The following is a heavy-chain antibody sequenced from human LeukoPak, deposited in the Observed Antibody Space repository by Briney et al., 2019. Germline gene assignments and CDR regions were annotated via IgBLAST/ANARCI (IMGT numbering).Heavy chain of an antibody. CDR3: ARGQSYYEAFDI. CDR2: IYSGGST. Sequence: GGSLRLSCAASGFAVSSDYMSWVRQPPGKGLEWVSVIYSGGSTNYADSVKGRFTISRDNSKNTLHLQMNSPRVEDTAVYYCARGQSYYEAFDIWGQGAMVTVSS. V-gene: IGHV3-53*03. D-gene: IGHD1-26*01. CDR1: GFAVSSDY. J-gene: IGHJ3*02.